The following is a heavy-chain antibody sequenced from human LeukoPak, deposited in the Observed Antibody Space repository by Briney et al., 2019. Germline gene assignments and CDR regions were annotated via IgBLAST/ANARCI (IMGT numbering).Heavy chain of an antibody. CDR2: ISYDGSNK. Sequence: GGSLRLSCAASGFTFSSYAMHWVRQAPGKGLEWVAVISYDGSNKYYADSVKGRFTISRDNAKNSLYLQMHSLRAGDTAIYYCARDGQNSRYYYYMDVWGKGTTVTISS. CDR3: ARDGQNSRYYYYMDV. CDR1: GFTFSSYA. V-gene: IGHV3-30*04. D-gene: IGHD6-13*01. J-gene: IGHJ6*03.